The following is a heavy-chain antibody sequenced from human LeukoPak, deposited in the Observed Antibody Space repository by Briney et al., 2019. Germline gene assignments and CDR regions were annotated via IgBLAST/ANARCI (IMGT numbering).Heavy chain of an antibody. CDR2: IYNSGST. D-gene: IGHD4-23*01. CDR1: GGSISSYS. V-gene: IGHV4-59*01. CDR3: ARALRLWGGNSGIAFDI. Sequence: PSETLSLTCTVSGGSISSYSWSWVRQPPGKGLEWIGYIYNSGSTNYNHSLKSRVTISEDMSNNQFSLKLSSVTAADTAVYYCARALRLWGGNSGIAFDIWGQGTMVTVSS. J-gene: IGHJ3*02.